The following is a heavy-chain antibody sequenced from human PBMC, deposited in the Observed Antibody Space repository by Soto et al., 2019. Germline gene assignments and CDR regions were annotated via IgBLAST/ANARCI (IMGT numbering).Heavy chain of an antibody. CDR1: GFTFSSYA. D-gene: IGHD3-3*01. CDR3: ARDYYDFWSGHRGDYYYYYGMDV. Sequence: GGSLRLSCTASGFTFSSYAMHWVRQAPGKGLEWVAVISYDGSNKYYADSVKGRFTISRDNSKNTLYLQMNSLRAEDTAVYYCARDYYDFWSGHRGDYYYYYGMDVWGQGTTVTVSS. J-gene: IGHJ6*02. CDR2: ISYDGSNK. V-gene: IGHV3-30-3*01.